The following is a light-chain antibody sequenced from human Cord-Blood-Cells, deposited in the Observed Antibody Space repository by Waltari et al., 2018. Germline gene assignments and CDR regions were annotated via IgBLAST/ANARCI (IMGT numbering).Light chain of an antibody. CDR1: SSTIGAGYD. CDR3: QSYDSSLSGYV. V-gene: IGLV1-40*01. J-gene: IGLJ1*01. CDR2: GNS. Sequence: QSVLTQPPSVSGAPGQRVTIPCTGISSTIGAGYDVHWYQQLPGTAPKLLIYGNSNRPSGVPDRFSGSKSGTSASLAITGLQAEDEADYYCQSYDSSLSGYVFGTGTKVTVL.